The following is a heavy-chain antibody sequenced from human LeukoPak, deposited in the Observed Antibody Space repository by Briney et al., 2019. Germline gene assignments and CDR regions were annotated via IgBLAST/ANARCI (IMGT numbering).Heavy chain of an antibody. CDR3: ARRLTQYDCFDP. D-gene: IGHD2-2*01. CDR2: RYYRSTWYN. J-gene: IGHJ5*02. Sequence: SQTLSLTCAISVDSVSSNSVTWNWIRQSPSIGLGSLGRRYYRSTWYNDYAVSVRGRITVNPDTSKNQFSLHLNSVTPEDTAVYYCARRLTQYDCFDPWGQGILVTVSS. V-gene: IGHV6-1*01. CDR1: VDSVSSNSVT.